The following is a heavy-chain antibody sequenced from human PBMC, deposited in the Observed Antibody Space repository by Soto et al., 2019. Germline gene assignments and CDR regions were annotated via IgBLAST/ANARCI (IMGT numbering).Heavy chain of an antibody. J-gene: IGHJ6*02. CDR3: ARIRITMVRGVIPNYYYGMDV. CDR1: GSSISSGYY. V-gene: IGHV4-38-2*01. D-gene: IGHD3-10*01. Sequence: LXLTCAVSGSSISSGYYCGWIRQPPGKGLEWIGSIYHSGSTYYNPSLKSRVTISVDTSKNQFSLKLSSLTAADTAVYYCARIRITMVRGVIPNYYYGMDVWGQGTTVTVS. CDR2: IYHSGST.